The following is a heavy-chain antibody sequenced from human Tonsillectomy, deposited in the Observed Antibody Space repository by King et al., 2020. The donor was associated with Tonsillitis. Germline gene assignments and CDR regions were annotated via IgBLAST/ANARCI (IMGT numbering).Heavy chain of an antibody. D-gene: IGHD3-3*01. CDR1: GFTFSSYG. CDR2: ISYDGSIK. Sequence: VQLVESGGGVVQPGRSLRLSCAASGFTFSSYGMHWVRQAPGKGLEWVAGISYDGSIKYYADSVKGRFTISRDNSNNTLYLQMNSLRAEDTAVYYCATVLLSWSFYSTPDYWGQGSLVTVSS. CDR3: ATVLLSWSFYSTPDY. V-gene: IGHV3-30*03. J-gene: IGHJ4*02.